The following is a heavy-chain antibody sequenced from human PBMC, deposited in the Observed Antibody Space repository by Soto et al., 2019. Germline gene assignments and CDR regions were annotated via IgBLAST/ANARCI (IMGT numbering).Heavy chain of an antibody. J-gene: IGHJ4*02. CDR3: ARHGSN. V-gene: IGHV4-39*01. CDR1: GVSISNSSYY. Sequence: PSETLSLTCTVSGVSISNSSYYWGWIRRPPGKGLEWIGTIYYSGITYYNPSLKSRVTISVDTSKNQFSRKLTSVTAADTAVYYCARHGSNWGQGTLVTVSS. CDR2: IYYSGIT.